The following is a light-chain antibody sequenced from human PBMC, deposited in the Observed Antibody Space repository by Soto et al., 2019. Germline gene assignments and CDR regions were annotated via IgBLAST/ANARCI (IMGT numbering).Light chain of an antibody. CDR2: GAS. J-gene: IGKJ5*01. Sequence: EIVMTQSPATLSVSPGERVTLSCRASQSVRSNLAWYKQKPGQAPRLLIYGASTRATGLPARFSGSGSGTDFTLTISSLQSEDFAVYYCQQYNTWPPITFGQGTRLEIK. CDR3: QQYNTWPPIT. V-gene: IGKV3-15*01. CDR1: QSVRSN.